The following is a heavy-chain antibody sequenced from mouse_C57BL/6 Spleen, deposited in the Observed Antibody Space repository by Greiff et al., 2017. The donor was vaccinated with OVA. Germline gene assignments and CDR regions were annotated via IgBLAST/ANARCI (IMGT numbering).Heavy chain of an antibody. V-gene: IGHV2-2*01. J-gene: IGHJ4*01. CDR2: IWSGGST. D-gene: IGHD1-1*01. CDR1: GFSLTSYG. Sequence: VKLMESGPGLVQPSQSLSITCTVSGFSLTSYGVHWVRQSPGKGLEWLGVIWSGGSTDYNAAFISRLSISKDNSKSQVFFKMNSLQADYTAIYYCARKEYYYGSSSYAMDYWGQGTSVTVSS. CDR3: ARKEYYYGSSSYAMDY.